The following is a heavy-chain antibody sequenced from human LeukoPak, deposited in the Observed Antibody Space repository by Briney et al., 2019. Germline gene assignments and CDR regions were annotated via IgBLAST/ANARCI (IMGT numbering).Heavy chain of an antibody. CDR3: ARGEVVPAAPPIY. J-gene: IGHJ4*02. V-gene: IGHV4-34*01. CDR2: INHSGST. CDR1: GGSFSGYY. D-gene: IGHD2-2*01. Sequence: SETLSLTCAVYGGSFSGYYWSWIRQPPGKGLEWIGEINHSGSTNYNPSLKSRVTISVDTSKNQFSLKLSSVTAADTAVYYCARGEVVPAAPPIYWGQGTLVTVSS.